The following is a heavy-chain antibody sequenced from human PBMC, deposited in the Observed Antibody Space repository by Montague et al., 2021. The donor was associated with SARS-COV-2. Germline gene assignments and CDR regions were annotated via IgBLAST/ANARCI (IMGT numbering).Heavy chain of an antibody. CDR3: ARGSGWMGNAFDI. D-gene: IGHD6-19*01. CDR1: GGSISSYY. J-gene: IGHJ3*02. V-gene: IGHV4-59*01. CDR2: IYYSGST. Sequence: ETLSLTCTVSGGSISSYYWSWIRQPPGKGLEWIGYIYYSGSTNYNPSLKSRVTISVDTSKNQFSLKLSSVTAADTAVYYCARGSGWMGNAFDIWGQGTMGTVSS.